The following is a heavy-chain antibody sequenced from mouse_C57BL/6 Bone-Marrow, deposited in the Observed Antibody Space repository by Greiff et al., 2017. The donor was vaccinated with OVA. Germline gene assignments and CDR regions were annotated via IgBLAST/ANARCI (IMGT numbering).Heavy chain of an antibody. CDR3: ARSPLYYYGWVYFDY. D-gene: IGHD1-1*01. J-gene: IGHJ2*01. Sequence: EVKLMESGGDLVKPGGSLKLSCAASGFTFSSYGMSWVRQTQDTRLEWVANISSGGSYTYYPDSVKGRFTISRDHAKHTLYLQMSSLKSEDTAMYYCARSPLYYYGWVYFDYWGQGTTLTVSS. CDR1: GFTFSSYG. V-gene: IGHV5-6*01. CDR2: ISSGGSYT.